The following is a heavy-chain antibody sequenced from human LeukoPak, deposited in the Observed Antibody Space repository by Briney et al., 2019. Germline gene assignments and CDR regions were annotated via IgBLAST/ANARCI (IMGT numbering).Heavy chain of an antibody. CDR1: GFTFSSYS. D-gene: IGHD3-3*01. CDR3: ARDGVDNGLYFDY. Sequence: GGSLRLSCAASGFTFSSYSMNWVRQAPGKGLEWVSSISSSSSYIYYADSVKGRFTISRDNAKNSLYLQMNSLRAEDTAVYYCARDGVDNGLYFDYWGQGTLVTVSS. V-gene: IGHV3-21*01. J-gene: IGHJ4*02. CDR2: ISSSSSYI.